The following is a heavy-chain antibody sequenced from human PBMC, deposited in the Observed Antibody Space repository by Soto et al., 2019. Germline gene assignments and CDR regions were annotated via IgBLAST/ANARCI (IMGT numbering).Heavy chain of an antibody. V-gene: IGHV3-21*01. CDR3: ARDVNGGFCGA. Sequence: EVQLVESGGGLVKPGGSLRLSCAASGFTFSSYSMNWVRQAPVKGLEWVSTISSRNNDMYYVDSVKDRFTISRDNARNSLYLQMNSLRADDTAVYYCARDVNGGFCGAWGQGTLVTVSS. D-gene: IGHD2-21*01. J-gene: IGHJ5*02. CDR1: GFTFSSYS. CDR2: ISSRNNDM.